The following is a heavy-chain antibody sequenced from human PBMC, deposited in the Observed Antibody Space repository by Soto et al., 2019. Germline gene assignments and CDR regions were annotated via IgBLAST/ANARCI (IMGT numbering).Heavy chain of an antibody. V-gene: IGHV4-31*02. CDR3: ARSRFTMVTTVVRDYYGMDV. D-gene: IGHD3-10*01. CDR1: GGSISSGGYY. J-gene: IGHJ6*02. CDR2: IYYSGRT. Sequence: PSETLSLTXTVSGGSISSGGYYWSWIRQHPGEGLEWIGFIYYSGRTYYNPSLKSRVTISVDTSKNHFSLKLSSVTAADTAVYYCARSRFTMVTTVVRDYYGMDVWGQGTTVTVSS.